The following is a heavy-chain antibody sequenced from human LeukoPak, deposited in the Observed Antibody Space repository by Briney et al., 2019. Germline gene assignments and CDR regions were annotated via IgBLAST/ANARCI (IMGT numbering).Heavy chain of an antibody. J-gene: IGHJ6*03. CDR2: ISSYNDNT. CDR1: GYTFSNYG. CDR3: ARDVSDLRSFSKYYYMDV. D-gene: IGHD3-10*01. V-gene: IGHV1-18*01. Sequence: ASVKVSCKASGYTFSNYGISWVRQAPGQGLEWMGWISSYNDNTNYAQKLQGRVTMTTDTSTSTAYMELRSLRSDDTAVYYCARDVSDLRSFSKYYYMDVWGKGTTVTVSS.